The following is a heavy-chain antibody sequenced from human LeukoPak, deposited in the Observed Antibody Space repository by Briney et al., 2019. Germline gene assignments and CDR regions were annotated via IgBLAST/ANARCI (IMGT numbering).Heavy chain of an antibody. Sequence: GASVKVSCKASGGTFSSYAISWVRQAPGQGLEWMGRIIPILGIANYAQKFQGRVTITADKSTSTAYMELRSLRSDDTAVYYCARVLKDSSGYYFLYYFDYWGQGTLVTVSS. CDR2: IIPILGIA. V-gene: IGHV1-69*04. CDR1: GGTFSSYA. CDR3: ARVLKDSSGYYFLYYFDY. J-gene: IGHJ4*02. D-gene: IGHD3-22*01.